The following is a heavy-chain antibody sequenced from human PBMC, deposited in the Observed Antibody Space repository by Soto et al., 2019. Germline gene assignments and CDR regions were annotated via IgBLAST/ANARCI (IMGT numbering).Heavy chain of an antibody. D-gene: IGHD6-6*01. V-gene: IGHV3-33*01. CDR3: ARDVAALEPNYFDY. J-gene: IGHJ4*02. Sequence: QVQLVESGGGVVQPGRSLRLSCAASGFTFSSYGMHWVRQAPGKGLEWVAVIWYDGSNKYYADSVKGRFTISRDNSKNTLYLQMNSLRAEDTAVYYCARDVAALEPNYFDYWGQGTLVTVSS. CDR1: GFTFSSYG. CDR2: IWYDGSNK.